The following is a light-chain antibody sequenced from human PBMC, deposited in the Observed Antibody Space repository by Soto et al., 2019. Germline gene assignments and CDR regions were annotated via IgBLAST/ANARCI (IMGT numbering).Light chain of an antibody. CDR3: QHYNNWPLT. Sequence: EIVMTQSPATLSVSPGERASLSCRVSQSVSSNLAWYQQKPGQTPRLLIYATSTRATGIPARFSGSGSGTEFTLTISSLQSEDFAVYYCQHYNNWPLTFGGGTKVDIK. CDR2: ATS. J-gene: IGKJ4*01. CDR1: QSVSSN. V-gene: IGKV3-15*01.